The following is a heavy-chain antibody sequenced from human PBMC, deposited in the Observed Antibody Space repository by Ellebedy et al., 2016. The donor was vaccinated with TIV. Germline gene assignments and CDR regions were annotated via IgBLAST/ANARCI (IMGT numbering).Heavy chain of an antibody. J-gene: IGHJ4*02. CDR3: ARDDRDGYFLGLDY. V-gene: IGHV4-39*07. Sequence: SETLSLXXSVSGGSISSRSYYWVWIRQAPGKGLEWIGDIYHSGSTQYNPSLKSRVTISADKSKNQFSLKLSSVTAADTAVYYCARDDRDGYFLGLDYWGQGTLVTVSS. CDR1: GGSISSRSYY. D-gene: IGHD5-24*01. CDR2: IYHSGST.